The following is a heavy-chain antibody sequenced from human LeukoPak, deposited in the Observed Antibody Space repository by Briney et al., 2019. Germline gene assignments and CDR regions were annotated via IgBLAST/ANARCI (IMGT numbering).Heavy chain of an antibody. CDR2: IKSKTDGGTT. Sequence: PGGSLRLSCAASGFTFSSYEMNWVRQAPGKGLEWVGHIKSKTDGGTTDYAAPVKGRFIISRDDSKHTLYLQMNSLKTDDTAVYYCTKYDTSVNFDYWGQGTLVTVSS. D-gene: IGHD3-22*01. CDR1: GFTFSSYE. CDR3: TKYDTSVNFDY. V-gene: IGHV3-15*01. J-gene: IGHJ4*02.